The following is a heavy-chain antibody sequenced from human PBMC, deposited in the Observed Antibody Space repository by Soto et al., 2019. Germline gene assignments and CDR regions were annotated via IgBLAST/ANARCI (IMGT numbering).Heavy chain of an antibody. D-gene: IGHD4-17*01. J-gene: IGHJ5*02. Sequence: ASETLSLTCTVSGGSISSGDYYWSWIRQPPGKGLEWIGYIYYSGSTYYNPSLKSRVTISVDTSKNQFSLKLSSVTAADTAVYYCARITMTTWLNWFDPWGQGTLVTVSS. CDR1: GGSISSGDYY. CDR3: ARITMTTWLNWFDP. CDR2: IYYSGST. V-gene: IGHV4-30-4*01.